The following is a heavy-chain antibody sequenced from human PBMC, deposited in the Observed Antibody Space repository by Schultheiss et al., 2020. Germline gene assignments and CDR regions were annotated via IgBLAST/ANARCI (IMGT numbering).Heavy chain of an antibody. CDR3: ARVGFSLSELWFGELAYYYYYYMDV. V-gene: IGHV1-8*02. CDR1: GGTFSSYA. CDR2: MNPNSGGT. Sequence: AAVKVSCKASGGTFSSYAISWVRQATGQGLEWMGWMNPNSGGTNYAQKFQGRVTMTRDTSTSTVYMELSSLRSDDTAVYYCARVGFSLSELWFGELAYYYYYYMDVWGKGTTVTVSS. J-gene: IGHJ6*03. D-gene: IGHD3-10*01.